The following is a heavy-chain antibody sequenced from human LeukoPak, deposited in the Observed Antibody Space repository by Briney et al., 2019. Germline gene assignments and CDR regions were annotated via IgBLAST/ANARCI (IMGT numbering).Heavy chain of an antibody. CDR2: INAGNGNT. J-gene: IGHJ4*02. CDR1: GYTFTSYG. D-gene: IGHD5-18*01. Sequence: ASVKVSCKASGYTFTSYGISWVRQAPGQRLEWMGWINAGNGNTKYSQKFQGRVTITRDTSASTAYMELSSLRSEDTAVYYCARDPDTAMVTPDYWGQGTLVTVSS. V-gene: IGHV1-3*01. CDR3: ARDPDTAMVTPDY.